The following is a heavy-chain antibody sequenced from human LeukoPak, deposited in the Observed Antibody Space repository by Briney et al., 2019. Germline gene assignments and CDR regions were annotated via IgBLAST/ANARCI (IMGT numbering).Heavy chain of an antibody. CDR1: GYTFTSYG. Sequence: ASVTVSCEASGYTFTSYGISWVRQAPGQGLEWMGWISAYNGNTNYAQKLQGRVTMTTDTSTSTAYMELRSLRSDDTAVYYCAREALYYYDSSGYPGEAFDIWGQGTMVTVSS. V-gene: IGHV1-18*01. D-gene: IGHD3-22*01. CDR2: ISAYNGNT. CDR3: AREALYYYDSSGYPGEAFDI. J-gene: IGHJ3*02.